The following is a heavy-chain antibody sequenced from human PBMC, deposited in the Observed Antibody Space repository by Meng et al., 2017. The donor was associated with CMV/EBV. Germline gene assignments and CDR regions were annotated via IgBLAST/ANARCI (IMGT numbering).Heavy chain of an antibody. J-gene: IGHJ3*02. V-gene: IGHV3-30-3*01. CDR2: ISYDGSNK. CDR3: AREWLLRWGGAFDI. CDR1: GFTFSSYA. Sequence: GGSLRLSCAASGFTFSSYAMHWVRQAPGKGLEWVAVISYDGSNKYYADSVKGRFTISRDNSKNTLYLQMNSLRAEDTAVYYCAREWLLRWGGAFDIWGQGTMVTVSS. D-gene: IGHD2-21*01.